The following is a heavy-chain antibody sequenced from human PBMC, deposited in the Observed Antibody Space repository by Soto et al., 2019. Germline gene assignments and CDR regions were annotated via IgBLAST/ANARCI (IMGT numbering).Heavy chain of an antibody. V-gene: IGHV1-69*13. J-gene: IGHJ4*02. CDR2: IIPIFGTA. CDR1: GGTFSSYA. CDR3: ASYRYEYSGYDSQGYYFDY. Sequence: GASVKVSCKASGGTFSSYAISWVRQAPGQGLEWMGGIIPIFGTANYAQKFQGRVTITADESTSTAYMELSSLRSEDTAVYYCASYRYEYSGYDSQGYYFDYWGQGTLVTVSS. D-gene: IGHD5-12*01.